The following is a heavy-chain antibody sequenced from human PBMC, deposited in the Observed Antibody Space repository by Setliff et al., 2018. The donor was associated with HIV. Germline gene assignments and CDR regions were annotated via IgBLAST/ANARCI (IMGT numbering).Heavy chain of an antibody. CDR2: IYYSGST. CDR3: ARRGSTTTSWREFDY. CDR1: GGSISSYY. V-gene: IGHV4-59*08. D-gene: IGHD1-1*01. Sequence: PSETLSLTCTVSGGSISSYYWSWIRQPPGKGPEWIGYIYYSGSTNYNPSLKSRVTISLDTSKNQFSLKLSSVTAADTAVYYCARRGSTTTSWREFDYWGQGTLVTVSS. J-gene: IGHJ4*02.